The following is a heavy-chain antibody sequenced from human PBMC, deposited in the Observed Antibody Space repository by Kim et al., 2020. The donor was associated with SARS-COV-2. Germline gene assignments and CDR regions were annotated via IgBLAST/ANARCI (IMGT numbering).Heavy chain of an antibody. J-gene: IGHJ5*02. V-gene: IGHV1-3*01. D-gene: IGHD3-10*01. CDR3: ARDGSGSYNWFDP. Sequence: SQKFQGRVPMTRDSSASTAYMELSSLRSEDTAVYYCARDGSGSYNWFDPWGQGTLVTVSS.